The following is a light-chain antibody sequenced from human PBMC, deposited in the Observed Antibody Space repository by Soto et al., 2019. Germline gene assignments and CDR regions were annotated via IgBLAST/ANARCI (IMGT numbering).Light chain of an antibody. V-gene: IGKV1-5*01. J-gene: IGKJ1*01. CDR3: QHLRT. CDR2: DAS. CDR1: QSINGW. Sequence: DIQMTQSPSSLSASVGDRVTVTCRASQSINGWLAWYQQKPGKAPKFLIYDASTLESGVPSRFSGSGFGTEFSLTISSLQPDDFASYYCQHLRTFGQGTKVDI.